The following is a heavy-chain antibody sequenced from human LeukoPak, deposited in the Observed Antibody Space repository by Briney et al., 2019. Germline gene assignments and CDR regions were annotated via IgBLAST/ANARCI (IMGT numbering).Heavy chain of an antibody. CDR3: ARDPSGHSYYYYYMDV. CDR1: GYTFTSYY. Sequence: GASVKVSCKASGYTFTSYYMHWVRQAPGQGLEWMGIINPSGGSTSYAQKFQGRVTMTRDTSTSTVYMELSRLRSDDTAVYYCARDPSGHSYYYYYMDVWGKGTTVTVSS. CDR2: INPSGGST. V-gene: IGHV1-46*01. D-gene: IGHD1-26*01. J-gene: IGHJ6*03.